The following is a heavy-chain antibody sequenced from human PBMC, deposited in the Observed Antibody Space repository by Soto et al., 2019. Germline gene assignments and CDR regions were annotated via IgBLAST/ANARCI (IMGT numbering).Heavy chain of an antibody. J-gene: IGHJ6*02. V-gene: IGHV4-59*01. D-gene: IGHD6-13*01. CDR3: AVDSSSWGTYYYGMDV. CDR2: IYYSGST. CDR1: GGSISSYY. Sequence: PSETLSLTCTVSGGSISSYYWSWIRQPPGKGLEWIGYIYYSGSTNYNPSLKSRVTISVDTSKNQFSLKLSSVTAADTAVYYCAVDSSSWGTYYYGMDVWGQGTTVTVSS.